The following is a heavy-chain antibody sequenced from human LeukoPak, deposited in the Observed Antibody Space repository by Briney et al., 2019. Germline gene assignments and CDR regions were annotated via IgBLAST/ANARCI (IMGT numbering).Heavy chain of an antibody. V-gene: IGHV3-30*18. J-gene: IGHJ4*02. D-gene: IGHD6-6*01. CDR1: GFTFSSYG. CDR3: AKDWLAARPGYYFDY. Sequence: GRSPRLSCAASGFTFSSYGMHRVRQAPGTGLEWVAVISYDGSNKYYADSVKGRFTISRDNSKNTLYLQMNSLRAEDTAVYYCAKDWLAARPGYYFDYWGQGTLVTVSS. CDR2: ISYDGSNK.